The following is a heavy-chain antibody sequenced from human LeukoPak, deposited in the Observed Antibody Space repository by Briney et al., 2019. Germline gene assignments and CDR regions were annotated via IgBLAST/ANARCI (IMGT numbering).Heavy chain of an antibody. CDR3: AKDDCGGDCYLSAGAFDI. Sequence: GASVKVSCKASGYTFTSYYMHWVRQAPGQGLEWMGRIIPILGIANYAQKFQGRVTITADKSTSTAYMELSSLRSEDTAVYYCAKDDCGGDCYLSAGAFDIWGQGTMVTVSS. V-gene: IGHV1-69*02. CDR1: GYTFTSYY. D-gene: IGHD2-21*02. CDR2: IIPILGIA. J-gene: IGHJ3*02.